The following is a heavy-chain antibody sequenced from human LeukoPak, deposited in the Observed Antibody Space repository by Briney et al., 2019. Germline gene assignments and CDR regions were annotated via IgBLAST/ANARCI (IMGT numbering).Heavy chain of an antibody. D-gene: IGHD6-19*01. CDR3: AKNPRGEQWLDYYFDY. CDR2: ISGSGGST. J-gene: IGHJ4*02. CDR1: GFTFSSYA. V-gene: IGHV3-23*01. Sequence: GGSLRLSCAASGFTFSSYAMSWVRQAPGKGLEWVSAISGSGGSTYYADSVEGRFTISRDNSKNTLYLQMNSLRAEDTAVYYCAKNPRGEQWLDYYFDYWGQGTLVTVSS.